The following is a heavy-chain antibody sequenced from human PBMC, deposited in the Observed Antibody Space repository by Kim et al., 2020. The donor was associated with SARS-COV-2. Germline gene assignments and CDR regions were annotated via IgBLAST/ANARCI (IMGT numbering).Heavy chain of an antibody. Sequence: PSLKSRVTISVDTSKNQFSLKLSSVTAADTAVYYCARWGSIAAAGPPFDYWGQGTLVTVSS. J-gene: IGHJ4*02. D-gene: IGHD6-13*01. V-gene: IGHV4-39*01. CDR3: ARWGSIAAAGPPFDY.